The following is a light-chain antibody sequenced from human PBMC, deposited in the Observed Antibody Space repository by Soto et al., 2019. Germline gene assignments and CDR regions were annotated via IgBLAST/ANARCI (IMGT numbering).Light chain of an antibody. CDR1: QSVSSY. CDR2: DAS. CDR3: QQRSNWPPIT. J-gene: IGKJ5*01. Sequence: EIVLTPSPATLSLSPGERATLSCRATQSVSSYLAWYQQKPGQAPRLLIYDASTRATGIPARFSGSGSGTDFTLTISSLGPEDFAVYYCQQRSNWPPITFGQGTRREIK. V-gene: IGKV3-11*01.